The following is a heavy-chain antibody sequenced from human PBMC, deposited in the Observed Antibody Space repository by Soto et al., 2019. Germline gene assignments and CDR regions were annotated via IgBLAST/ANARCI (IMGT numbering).Heavy chain of an antibody. J-gene: IGHJ6*02. CDR1: GGSISSYY. V-gene: IGHV4-4*07. CDR3: AGSQGVAYYWGSGSNYYYGMDV. Sequence: SETLSLTCTVSGGSISSYYSSWIRQPAGTGLEWIGRIYTSGSTNDNPTLKSRVTMSVDTSKNQFSLKLSSVTAADTAVYYCAGSQGVAYYWGSGSNYYYGMDVWGQGTTVTVSS. CDR2: IYTSGST. D-gene: IGHD3-10*01.